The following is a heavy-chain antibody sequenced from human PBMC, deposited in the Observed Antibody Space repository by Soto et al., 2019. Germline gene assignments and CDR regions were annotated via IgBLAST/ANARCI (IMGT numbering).Heavy chain of an antibody. V-gene: IGHV4-4*07. D-gene: IGHD2-21*01. CDR1: GDGSSSSNY. Sequence: QVQLQESGPGLVKPSETLSLTCSVSGDGSSSSNYWSWIRQPAGKGLAGIGRVYTSGTTKYNPSLKSRVPMSIDTSKNQFSLKLSSVPAADPAVYYCAKGPYCGGDCFFASWGLGTLVTVSS. J-gene: IGHJ5*01. CDR3: AKGPYCGGDCFFAS. CDR2: VYTSGTT.